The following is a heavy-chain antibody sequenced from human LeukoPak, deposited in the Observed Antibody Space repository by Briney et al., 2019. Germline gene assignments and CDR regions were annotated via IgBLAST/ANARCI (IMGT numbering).Heavy chain of an antibody. D-gene: IGHD3-10*01. V-gene: IGHV3-23*01. J-gene: IGHJ5*02. Sequence: GGSLRLSCAASGFSFSGFALSWVRLAPGKGLEWVSTLSDASYYADSVQGRFTISGDSSKNTLYLQMDSLTTDDTAMYFCARSRGPGNHWFGPWGQGTLVTVSS. CDR2: LSDAS. CDR3: ARSRGPGNHWFGP. CDR1: GFSFSGFA.